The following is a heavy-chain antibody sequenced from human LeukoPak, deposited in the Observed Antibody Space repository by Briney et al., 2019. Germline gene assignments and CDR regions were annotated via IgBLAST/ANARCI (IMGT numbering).Heavy chain of an antibody. Sequence: PGRTLRLSCAASGFTFSSYGMSWVRQAPGKGLEWVSAITGSGGSTYYADSVKGRFTISRDNAKNSLYLQMNSLRAEDTAVYYCARGGGDYYDSSGYPEYFQHWGQGTLVTVSS. J-gene: IGHJ1*01. D-gene: IGHD3-22*01. CDR1: GFTFSSYG. CDR2: ITGSGGST. CDR3: ARGGGDYYDSSGYPEYFQH. V-gene: IGHV3-23*01.